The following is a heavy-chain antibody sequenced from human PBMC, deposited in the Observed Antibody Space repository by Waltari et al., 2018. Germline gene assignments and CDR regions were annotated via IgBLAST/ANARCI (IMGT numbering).Heavy chain of an antibody. CDR1: GYTFLDSF. D-gene: IGHD3-10*01. V-gene: IGHV1-69-2*01. J-gene: IGHJ4*02. CDR2: IDPEDGET. Sequence: EVQLVQSGAEVKKPGATVKFSCKASGYTFLDSFMHWVQQAPGKGLEWVGRIDPEDGETVYAEKFQGRVTITADTSTDTSYLELSSLRSDDTAVYYCAPLPGGSGQTFDYWGQGTLLTVSS. CDR3: APLPGGSGQTFDY.